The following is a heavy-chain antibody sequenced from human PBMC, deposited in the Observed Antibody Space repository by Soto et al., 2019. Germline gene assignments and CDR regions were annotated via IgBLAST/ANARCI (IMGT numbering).Heavy chain of an antibody. Sequence: QVQLVESGGGVVQPGRSLRLSCAASGFTFSSYAMHWVRQAPGKGLEWVAVISYDGSNKYYADSVKGRFTISRDNSKNTRYLQMNSLRAEDTAVYYCARDRTVTNDYYGMDVWGQGTTVTVSS. J-gene: IGHJ6*02. D-gene: IGHD4-17*01. CDR2: ISYDGSNK. CDR3: ARDRTVTNDYYGMDV. CDR1: GFTFSSYA. V-gene: IGHV3-30-3*01.